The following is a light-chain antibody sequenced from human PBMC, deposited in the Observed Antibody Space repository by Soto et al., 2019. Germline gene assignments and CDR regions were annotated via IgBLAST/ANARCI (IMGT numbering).Light chain of an antibody. CDR2: GAS. CDR1: QSVSSN. CDR3: QQYNNWPLT. V-gene: IGKV3-15*01. J-gene: IGKJ4*01. Sequence: EVVMTQSPATLSLSPLERSTLSGRASQSVSSNLAWYQQKPGQAPRLLIYGASTRATVIPARFSGSGSGTEFTLSISSLQSEDFAVYYCQQYNNWPLTFGGGTKVDIK.